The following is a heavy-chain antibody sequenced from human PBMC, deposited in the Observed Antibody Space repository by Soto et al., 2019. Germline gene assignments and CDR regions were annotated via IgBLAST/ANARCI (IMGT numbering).Heavy chain of an antibody. D-gene: IGHD6-19*01. V-gene: IGHV3-48*02. J-gene: IGHJ4*02. CDR2: ISSSSSTI. CDR3: ARDLARSQWLVLPPD. CDR1: GFTFSSYS. Sequence: EVQLVESGGGLVQPGGSLRLSCAASGFTFSSYSMNWVRQAPGKGLEWVSYISSSSSTIYYADSVKGRFTISRDNAKNSLYLQMNSLRDEDTAVYYCARDLARSQWLVLPPDWGKGTLVTVSS.